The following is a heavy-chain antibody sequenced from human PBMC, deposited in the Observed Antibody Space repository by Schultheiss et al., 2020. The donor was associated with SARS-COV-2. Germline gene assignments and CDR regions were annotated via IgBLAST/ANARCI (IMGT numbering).Heavy chain of an antibody. J-gene: IGHJ6*02. D-gene: IGHD5-18*01. CDR3: ARAGGYSYGGPGIGMDV. Sequence: SETLSLTCAVYGGSFSGYYWSWIRQPPGKGLEWIGYIYYSGSTNYNPSLKSRVTISVDTSKNQFSLKLSSVTAADTAVYYCARAGGYSYGGPGIGMDVWGQGTTVTVSS. CDR1: GGSFSGYY. V-gene: IGHV4-59*01. CDR2: IYYSGST.